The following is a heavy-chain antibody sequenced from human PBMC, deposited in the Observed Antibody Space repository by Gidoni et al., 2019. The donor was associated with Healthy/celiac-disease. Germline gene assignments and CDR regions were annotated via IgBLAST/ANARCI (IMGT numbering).Heavy chain of an antibody. D-gene: IGHD3-10*01. J-gene: IGHJ6*03. CDR3: ARGYYKKTDHYYYMDV. Sequence: EVQLVESGGGLVQPVGSLRLSCAASGFTFSSYWMHWVRQAPGKGLVWVSRINSDGSSTSYADSVKGRFTISRDNAKNTLYLQMNSLRAEDTAVYYCARGYYKKTDHYYYMDVWGKGTTVTVSS. V-gene: IGHV3-74*01. CDR1: GFTFSSYW. CDR2: INSDGSST.